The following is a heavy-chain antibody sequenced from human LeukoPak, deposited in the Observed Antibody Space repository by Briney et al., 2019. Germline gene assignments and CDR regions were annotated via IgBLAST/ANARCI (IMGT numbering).Heavy chain of an antibody. V-gene: IGHV4-34*01. D-gene: IGHD6-13*01. CDR1: GGSFSGYY. CDR2: INHSGST. Sequence: SETLSLTRAVYGGSFSGYYWSWIRQPPSKGLEWIGEINHSGSTNYNPPLKSRVTISVDSSKNQFSLKLSSVTTADTAVYYRSRGSSSSYGRYNWFDPWGQGTLVTVSS. J-gene: IGHJ5*02. CDR3: SRGSSSSYGRYNWFDP.